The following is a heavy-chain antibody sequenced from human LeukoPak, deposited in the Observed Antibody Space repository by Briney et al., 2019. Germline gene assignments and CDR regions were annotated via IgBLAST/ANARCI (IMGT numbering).Heavy chain of an antibody. V-gene: IGHV4-31*11. CDR3: ARELTYYYAHYYFDY. J-gene: IGHJ4*02. Sequence: SETLSLTCAVYGGSFSGYYWSWIRQHPGKGLEWIGYIYYSGSTYYNPSLKSRVTISVDTSKNQFSLKLSSVTAADTAVYYCARELTYYYAHYYFDYWGQGTLVTVSS. D-gene: IGHD3-10*01. CDR1: GGSFSGYY. CDR2: IYYSGST.